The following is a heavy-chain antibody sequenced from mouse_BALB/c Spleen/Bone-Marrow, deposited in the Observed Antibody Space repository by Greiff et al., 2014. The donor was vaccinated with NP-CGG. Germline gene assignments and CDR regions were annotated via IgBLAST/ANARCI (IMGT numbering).Heavy chain of an antibody. CDR2: IRNKANGYTT. CDR1: GFTFTDYY. J-gene: IGHJ1*01. V-gene: IGHV7-3*02. CDR3: ARDISWYLDV. Sequence: VQLKESGGGLVQPGGSLRLSCATSGFTFTDYYMSWVRQPPGKALEWLGFIRNKANGYTTEYSASVKGRFTISRDNSQSILYLQMNTLRAEDSATYYCARDISWYLDVWGAGTTVTVSS.